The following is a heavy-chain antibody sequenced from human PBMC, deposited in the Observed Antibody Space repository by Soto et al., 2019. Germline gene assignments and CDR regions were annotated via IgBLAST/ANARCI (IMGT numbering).Heavy chain of an antibody. J-gene: IGHJ4*02. CDR3: ARGWGYDSNDYYYAY. CDR1: GGTFSRHA. CDR2: IIPIFGTA. D-gene: IGHD3-22*01. Sequence: QVQLVQSGAEVRKPGSSVKVSCKASGGTFSRHAISWVRQAPGQGLEWMGGIIPIFGTANHAQKFQGRVTIIADEYTSTGYRELSSLRSEDTAMYYCARGWGYDSNDYYYAYWGQGTLVIVSS. V-gene: IGHV1-69*01.